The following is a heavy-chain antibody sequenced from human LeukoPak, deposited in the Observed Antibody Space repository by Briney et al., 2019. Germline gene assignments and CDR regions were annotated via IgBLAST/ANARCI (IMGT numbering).Heavy chain of an antibody. Sequence: GGSLRLSCAASGFTFSSYWMHWVRQTPQKGLVWVSRINSDGSSTSHADSVKGRFTISRDNAKNTLYLQMNSLGAEDTAVYYCARGLLTGFDYWGQGTLVTVSS. D-gene: IGHD1-20*01. V-gene: IGHV3-74*01. J-gene: IGHJ4*02. CDR1: GFTFSSYW. CDR3: ARGLLTGFDY. CDR2: INSDGSST.